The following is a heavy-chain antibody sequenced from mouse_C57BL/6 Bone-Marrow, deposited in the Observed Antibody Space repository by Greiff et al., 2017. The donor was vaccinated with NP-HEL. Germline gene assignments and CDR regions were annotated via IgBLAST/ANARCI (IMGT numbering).Heavy chain of an antibody. CDR1: GYSFTDYN. CDR3: ARLVGRGYYFDY. Sequence: VHVKQSGPELVKPGASVKISCKASGYSFTDYNMNWVKQSNRKSLEWIGVINPNYGTTSYNQKFKGKATLTVDQSSSTAYMQLNSLTSEDSAVYYCARLVGRGYYFDYWGQGTTLTVSS. CDR2: INPNYGTT. V-gene: IGHV1-39*01. J-gene: IGHJ2*01. D-gene: IGHD1-1*02.